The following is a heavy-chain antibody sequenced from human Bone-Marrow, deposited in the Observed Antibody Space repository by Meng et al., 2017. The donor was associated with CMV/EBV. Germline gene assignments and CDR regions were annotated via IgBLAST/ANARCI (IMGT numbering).Heavy chain of an antibody. D-gene: IGHD6-6*01. Sequence: GESLKISCAASGFTFSRYDFHWVRQAPGKGLEWVAFLPYDGSNKYYADSVKGRFTISRDNSKNTLYLQMISLRAEDTAVYYCAKDYRKNSSSYPRYYFDYWGQGTLVTVSS. CDR2: LPYDGSNK. CDR3: AKDYRKNSSSYPRYYFDY. V-gene: IGHV3-30*02. J-gene: IGHJ4*02. CDR1: GFTFSRYD.